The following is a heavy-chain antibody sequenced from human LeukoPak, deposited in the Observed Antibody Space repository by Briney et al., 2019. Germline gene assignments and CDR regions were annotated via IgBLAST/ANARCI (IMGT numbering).Heavy chain of an antibody. D-gene: IGHD3-16*01. J-gene: IGHJ4*02. V-gene: IGHV3-74*01. CDR3: VRGGVDY. CDR1: GFTFSNYW. Sequence: GGSLRLSCVASGFTFSNYWIHWVRQAPGKGLVWVSRINSDGHSTDYADSVKGRFTISRDNARNMVYLQMNSLRVEDTAVYYCVRGGVDYWGQGTLVTVSS. CDR2: INSDGHST.